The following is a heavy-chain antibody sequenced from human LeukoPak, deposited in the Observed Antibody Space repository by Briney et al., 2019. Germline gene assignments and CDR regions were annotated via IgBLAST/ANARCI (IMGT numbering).Heavy chain of an antibody. Sequence: GGSLRVSCAASGFTFSSYWMTWVRQAPGKGLEWVANIKEDGSDKYYVDSVKGRFTISRDNAKNSLYLQMNSLRAEDTAVYYCARDISYCIGTSCYPRGPDYWGQGTLVTVSS. CDR2: IKEDGSDK. J-gene: IGHJ4*02. CDR3: ARDISYCIGTSCYPRGPDY. V-gene: IGHV3-7*01. D-gene: IGHD2-2*01. CDR1: GFTFSSYW.